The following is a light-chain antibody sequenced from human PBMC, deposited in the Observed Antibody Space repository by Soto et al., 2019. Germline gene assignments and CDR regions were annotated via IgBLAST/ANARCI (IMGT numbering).Light chain of an antibody. CDR2: LAS. J-gene: IGKJ4*01. Sequence: DIVMSQSPLSLPVTPGETVSISCRSSQSLLHSNGYSCLDWYLQKPGQSPQLLIHLASTRASGVPDRFSGSGSGTDFTLKISRVEAEDVGVYYCMQALQGPVTFGGGTRVEIK. CDR1: QSLLHSNGYSC. CDR3: MQALQGPVT. V-gene: IGKV2-28*01.